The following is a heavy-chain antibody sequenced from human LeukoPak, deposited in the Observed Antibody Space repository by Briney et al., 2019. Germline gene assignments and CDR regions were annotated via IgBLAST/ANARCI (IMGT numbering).Heavy chain of an antibody. J-gene: IGHJ4*02. Sequence: GGSLRLSCEASGFAFSSYWASWVRQAPGKGMEWVANINQDGNSQNYVDSVRGRFTISKGNAKNSVYLQMNSLRAEDTAVYYCARSLWPEDYWGQGILVTVSS. D-gene: IGHD2-21*01. CDR2: INQDGNSQ. CDR1: GFAFSSYW. V-gene: IGHV3-7*01. CDR3: ARSLWPEDY.